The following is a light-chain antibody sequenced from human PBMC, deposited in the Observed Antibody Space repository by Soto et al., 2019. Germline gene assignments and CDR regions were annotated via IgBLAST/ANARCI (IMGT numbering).Light chain of an antibody. Sequence: EIVMTQSPATLSVSTGERATLSCRASQSVSSNLAWYQQKPGQAPRLLIYGASTRATSIPARFSGSGSGTEFTLTISSLQSEDFAVYYCHQYYNWPYTFGQGTNLEIK. CDR2: GAS. J-gene: IGKJ2*01. V-gene: IGKV3-15*01. CDR3: HQYYNWPYT. CDR1: QSVSSN.